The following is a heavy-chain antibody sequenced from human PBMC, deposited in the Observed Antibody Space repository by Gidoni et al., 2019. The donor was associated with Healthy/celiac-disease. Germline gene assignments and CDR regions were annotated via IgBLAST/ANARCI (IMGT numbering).Heavy chain of an antibody. J-gene: IGHJ4*02. D-gene: IGHD1-26*01. CDR2: IYYSGST. CDR1: GGPISSSSYY. V-gene: IGHV4-39*01. Sequence: QLQLQVSGPGLVKPSETLSLTCTVSGGPISSSSYYWGWIRQPPGKGLEWIGSIYYSGSTYYNPSLKSRVTISVDTSKNQFSLKLSSVTAADTAVYYCASPTEWDPSRGYWGQGTLVTVSS. CDR3: ASPTEWDPSRGY.